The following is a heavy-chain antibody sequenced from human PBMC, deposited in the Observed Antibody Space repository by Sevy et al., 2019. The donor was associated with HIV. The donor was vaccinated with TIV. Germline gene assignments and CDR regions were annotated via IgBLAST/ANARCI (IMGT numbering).Heavy chain of an antibody. D-gene: IGHD6-13*01. CDR3: ATHAGIAAAGRVFDY. V-gene: IGHV3-72*01. CDR2: TRNKADGYTT. J-gene: IGHJ4*02. Sequence: GGSLRLSCVASGFTFSDHYMEWVRQAPGKGLEWVGRTRNKADGYTTEYAASVKGRFTISRDDSKNSLYVQMNSLKTEDMAVYYCATHAGIAAAGRVFDYWGQGTLVTVSS. CDR1: GFTFSDHY.